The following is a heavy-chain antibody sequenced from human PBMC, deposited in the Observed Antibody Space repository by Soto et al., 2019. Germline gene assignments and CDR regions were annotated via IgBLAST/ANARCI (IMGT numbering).Heavy chain of an antibody. J-gene: IGHJ5*02. Sequence: SVKVSCKDSGGTFSSYAISWVRHAPGHGLEWRGGIIPIFGTSNYAQKFHCRVTITTDXRTSTAYMELSSRRSEDTAVHYCARDGSGCRGYVNLLVPWG. CDR2: IIPIFGTS. D-gene: IGHD5-12*01. V-gene: IGHV1-69*05. CDR1: GGTFSSYA. CDR3: ARDGSGCRGYVNLLVP.